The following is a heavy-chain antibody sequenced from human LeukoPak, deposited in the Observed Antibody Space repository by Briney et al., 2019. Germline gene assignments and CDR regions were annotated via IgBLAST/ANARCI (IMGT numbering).Heavy chain of an antibody. Sequence: PGGSLRLSCAASGFTFSSYSMNWVRQAPGKGLEWVSVIYSGGSTYYADSVKGRFTISRDNSKNTLYLQMNSLRAEDTAVYYCARDSGFQRGLDYWGQGTLVTVSS. CDR2: IYSGGST. J-gene: IGHJ4*02. CDR3: ARDSGFQRGLDY. V-gene: IGHV3-53*01. CDR1: GFTFSSYS. D-gene: IGHD5-12*01.